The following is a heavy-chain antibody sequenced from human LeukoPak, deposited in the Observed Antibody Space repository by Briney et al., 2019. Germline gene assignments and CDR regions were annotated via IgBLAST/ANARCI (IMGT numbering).Heavy chain of an antibody. V-gene: IGHV4-39*01. Sequence: SETLSLTCTVSGGSISSSTYYWGWIRQPPGKGLEWIGSIYYSGSTYYNPSLKGRVTISVDTSKNQFSLKLSSVTAADTAVYYCARRRGYCSGGSCYPFDSWGQGTLVTVSS. CDR3: ARRRGYCSGGSCYPFDS. J-gene: IGHJ4*02. CDR1: GGSISSSTYY. D-gene: IGHD2-15*01. CDR2: IYYSGST.